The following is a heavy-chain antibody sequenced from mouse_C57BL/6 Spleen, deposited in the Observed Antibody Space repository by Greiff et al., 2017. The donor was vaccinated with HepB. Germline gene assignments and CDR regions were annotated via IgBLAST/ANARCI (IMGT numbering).Heavy chain of an antibody. Sequence: EVKLMESGGGLVQPGESLKLSCESNEYEFPSHDMSWVRKTPEKRLELVAAINSDGGSTYYPDTMERRFIISRDNTKKTLYLQMSSLRSEDTALYYCARQEDYYGWFAYWGQGTLVTVSA. J-gene: IGHJ3*01. CDR3: ARQEDYYGWFAY. D-gene: IGHD1-1*01. CDR2: INSDGGST. CDR1: EYEFPSHD. V-gene: IGHV5-2*01.